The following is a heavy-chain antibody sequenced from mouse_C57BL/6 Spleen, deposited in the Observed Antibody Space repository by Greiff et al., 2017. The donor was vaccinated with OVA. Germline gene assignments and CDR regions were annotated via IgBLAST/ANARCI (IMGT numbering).Heavy chain of an antibody. CDR2: IDPSDSYT. D-gene: IGHD3-2*02. CDR3: ARETAQARGFAY. J-gene: IGHJ3*01. Sequence: QVQLKQPGAELVRPGTSVKLSCKASGYTFTSYWMHWVKQRPGQGLEWIGVIDPSDSYTNYNQKFKGKATLTVDTSSSTAYMQLSSLTSEDSAVYYCARETAQARGFAYWGQGTLVTVSA. CDR1: GYTFTSYW. V-gene: IGHV1-59*01.